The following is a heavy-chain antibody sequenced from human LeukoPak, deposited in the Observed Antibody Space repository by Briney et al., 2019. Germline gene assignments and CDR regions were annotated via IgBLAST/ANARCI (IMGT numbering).Heavy chain of an antibody. CDR3: ATSGSHGGYDY. CDR1: GGTFSSYA. Sequence: SVTVSCKASGGTFSSYAISWVRQAPGQGLEWMGGIIPIFGTANYAQKFQGRVTITTDESTSTAYMELSSLGSEDTAVYYCATSGSHGGYDYWGQGTLVTVSS. D-gene: IGHD3-10*01. V-gene: IGHV1-69*05. CDR2: IIPIFGTA. J-gene: IGHJ4*02.